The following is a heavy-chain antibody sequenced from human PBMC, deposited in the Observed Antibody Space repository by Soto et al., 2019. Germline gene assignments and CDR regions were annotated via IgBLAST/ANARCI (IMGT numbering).Heavy chain of an antibody. J-gene: IGHJ4*02. CDR3: AKRPRALLTFDY. V-gene: IGHV3-23*04. CDR1: GFIFSNYV. CDR2: ISDSGGTS. Sequence: EVQLVDSGGGLVQPGGSLRLSCAASGFIFSNYVMSWVRQAPGKGLEWVSSISDSGGTSYYADSVKGRFTISRDNSKNRLYLQMNSLRAEDTAIHYCAKRPRALLTFDYWGQGTLVTVSS. D-gene: IGHD1-26*01.